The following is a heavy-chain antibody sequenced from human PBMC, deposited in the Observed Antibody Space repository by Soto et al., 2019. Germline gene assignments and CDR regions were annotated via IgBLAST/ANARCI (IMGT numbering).Heavy chain of an antibody. J-gene: IGHJ6*04. CDR3: ARDIDNRDYYYGLDV. CDR1: GFVFKNYE. Sequence: PGGSLRLSCVASGFVFKNYEMNWVREAPGKGLEWISYISNSGNTIYVADSMRGRFTISRDNAKNSLFLQMNSLRADDTAVYYCARDIDNRDYYYGLDVWGEGPTMTFYS. V-gene: IGHV3-48*03. D-gene: IGHD1-20*01. CDR2: ISNSGNTI.